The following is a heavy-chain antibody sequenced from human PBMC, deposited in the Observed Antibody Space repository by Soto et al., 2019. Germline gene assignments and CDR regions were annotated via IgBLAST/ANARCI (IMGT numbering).Heavy chain of an antibody. D-gene: IGHD3-16*02. CDR2: ISAYNGNT. Sequence: ASVKVSCKASGYTFTSYGISWVRQAPGQGLEWMGWISAYNGNTNYAQKLQGRVTMTTDTSTSTAYMELRSLRSDDTAVYYCATERATEDYVWGSYPSLFDYWGQGTLVTVSS. CDR3: ATERATEDYVWGSYPSLFDY. J-gene: IGHJ4*02. CDR1: GYTFTSYG. V-gene: IGHV1-18*01.